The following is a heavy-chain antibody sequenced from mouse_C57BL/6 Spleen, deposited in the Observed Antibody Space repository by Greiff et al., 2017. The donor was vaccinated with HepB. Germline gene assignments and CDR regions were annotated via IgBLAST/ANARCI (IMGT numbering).Heavy chain of an antibody. CDR2: IDPSDSET. J-gene: IGHJ2*01. CDR1: GYTFTSYW. CDR3: AREGTAQATPDY. Sequence: VQLQQPGAELVRPGSSVKLSCKASGYTFTSYWMHWVKQRPIQGLEWIGNIDPSDSETHYNQKFKDKATLTVDKSSSTAYMQLSSLTSEDSAVYYCAREGTAQATPDYWGQGTTLTVSS. V-gene: IGHV1-52*01. D-gene: IGHD3-2*02.